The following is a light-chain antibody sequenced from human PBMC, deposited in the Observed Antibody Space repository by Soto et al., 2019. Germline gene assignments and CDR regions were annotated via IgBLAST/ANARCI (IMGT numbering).Light chain of an antibody. CDR1: QSVISY. J-gene: IGKJ2*01. V-gene: IGKV3-11*01. CDR3: QQRSNWPTYT. Sequence: EIVLTQSPATLSLSPGERATLSCRASQSVISYLAWYQQKPGQAPRLLIYDASNRATDIPARFSGSGSGTDFTLTIRRLEPEDFAVYYCQQRSNWPTYTFGQGTKREIK. CDR2: DAS.